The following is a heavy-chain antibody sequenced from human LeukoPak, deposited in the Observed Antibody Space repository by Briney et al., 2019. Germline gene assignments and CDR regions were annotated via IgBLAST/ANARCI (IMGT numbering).Heavy chain of an antibody. Sequence: ASVKVSCKASGYTFTGYYMHWVRQAPGQGLEWMGWINPNSGGTNYAQKFQGRVTMTRDTSISTAYMELSRLRSDDTAVYYCARDLGNYRPSRNWFDPWGQGTLVTVSS. V-gene: IGHV1-2*02. CDR3: ARDLGNYRPSRNWFDP. D-gene: IGHD1-1*01. CDR2: INPNSGGT. CDR1: GYTFTGYY. J-gene: IGHJ5*02.